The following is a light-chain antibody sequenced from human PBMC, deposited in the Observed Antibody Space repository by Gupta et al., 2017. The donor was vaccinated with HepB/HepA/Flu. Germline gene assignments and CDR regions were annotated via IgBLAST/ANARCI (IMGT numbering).Light chain of an antibody. Sequence: QLVLTQSPSASASLGASVKLTCTLCSGHSSYAIAWHQQQPEKGPRYLMILNNDGSHSRGDGIPDRFSGSSSGAERYLTISSLPSEDEADYYCQTWGTGIVVFGGGTKLTVL. J-gene: IGLJ2*01. CDR2: LNNDGSH. V-gene: IGLV4-69*01. CDR3: QTWGTGIVV. CDR1: SGHSSYA.